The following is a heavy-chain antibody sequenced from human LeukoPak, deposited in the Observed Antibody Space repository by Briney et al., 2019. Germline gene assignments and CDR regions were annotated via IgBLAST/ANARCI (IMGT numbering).Heavy chain of an antibody. D-gene: IGHD3-10*01. CDR1: GFTFSSYG. CDR2: ISGSGGST. Sequence: PGGSLRLSCAASGFTFSSYGMHWVRQAPGKGLEWVSAISGSGGSTYYADSVKGRFTISRDNSKNTLYLQMNSLRAEDTAVYYCAKAGGGSGSYYHYYFDYWGQGTLVTVSS. V-gene: IGHV3-23*01. J-gene: IGHJ4*02. CDR3: AKAGGGSGSYYHYYFDY.